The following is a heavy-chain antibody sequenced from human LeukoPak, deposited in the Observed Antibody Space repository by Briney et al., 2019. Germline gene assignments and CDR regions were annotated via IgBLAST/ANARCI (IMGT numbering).Heavy chain of an antibody. CDR2: IYYSGST. D-gene: IGHD3-3*01. CDR3: ASRAIFGVVILDY. V-gene: IGHV4-39*01. J-gene: IGHJ4*02. CDR1: GGSISSSSYY. Sequence: PSETLSLTCTVSGGSISSSSYYWGWIRQPPGKGLEWIGSIYYSGSTYYNPSLKSRVTISVDTSKNQFSLKLSSVTAADTAVYYCASRAIFGVVILDYWGQGTLVTVPS.